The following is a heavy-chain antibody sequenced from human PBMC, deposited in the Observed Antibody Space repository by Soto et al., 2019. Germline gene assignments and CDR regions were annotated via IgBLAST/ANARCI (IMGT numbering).Heavy chain of an antibody. J-gene: IGHJ1*01. Sequence: EVQLVESGGGLVQPGGSLRLSCAASGFTFSSYSMNWVRQAPGKGLEWVSYISSSSSTIYYADSVKGRFTISRDNAKNSLYPQMNSLRAEDTAVYYCARGFDYGGTTGPKYFQHWGQGTLVTVSS. CDR1: GFTFSSYS. V-gene: IGHV3-48*01. CDR2: ISSSSSTI. D-gene: IGHD4-17*01. CDR3: ARGFDYGGTTGPKYFQH.